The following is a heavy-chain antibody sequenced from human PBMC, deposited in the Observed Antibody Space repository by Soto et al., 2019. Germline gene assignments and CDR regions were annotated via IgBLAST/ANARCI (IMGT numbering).Heavy chain of an antibody. CDR1: GYIFINYY. D-gene: IGHD6-25*01. CDR3: ARDFAAADY. J-gene: IGHJ4*02. Sequence: QVHLVQSGAEGKKPGASVKVSCKAAGYIFINYYIHWVRQAPGQGLEWIGIINPNGGSTNYAQNCRGRVTMARDTSTSTVYLDLSGLRSDDTVVYYSARDFAAADYWGQGTLVTVSS. V-gene: IGHV1-46*01. CDR2: INPNGGST.